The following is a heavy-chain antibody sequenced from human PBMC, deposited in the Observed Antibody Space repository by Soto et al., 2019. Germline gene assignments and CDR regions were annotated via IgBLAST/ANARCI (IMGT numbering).Heavy chain of an antibody. V-gene: IGHV1-8*01. D-gene: IGHD3-3*01. CDR1: GYTFTSYD. Sequence: ASVKVSCKASGYTFTSYDINWVRQATGQGLEWMGWMNPNSGNTGYAQKFQGRVTMTRNTSISTAYIELSSLRSEDTTEYYCARGYGEKYYDFWSGYPDYYYYMDAWGKGTTVTVSS. CDR2: MNPNSGNT. J-gene: IGHJ6*03. CDR3: ARGYGEKYYDFWSGYPDYYYYMDA.